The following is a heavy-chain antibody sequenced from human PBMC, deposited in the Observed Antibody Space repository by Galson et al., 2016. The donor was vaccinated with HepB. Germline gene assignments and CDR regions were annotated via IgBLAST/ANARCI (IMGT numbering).Heavy chain of an antibody. CDR1: GGSISSTNW. CDR2: IYHSGTT. CDR3: ARDQAGEILRRPLGY. V-gene: IGHV4-4*02. Sequence: SETLPLTCVVSGGSISSTNWWNWVRQPPGKGLEWIGEIYHSGTTNYNPSLQSRVTLSVDKSNKQCSLKLTSVTAADTAVYYCARDQAGEILRRPLGYWGQGTLVTVSS. D-gene: IGHD4-17*01. J-gene: IGHJ4*02.